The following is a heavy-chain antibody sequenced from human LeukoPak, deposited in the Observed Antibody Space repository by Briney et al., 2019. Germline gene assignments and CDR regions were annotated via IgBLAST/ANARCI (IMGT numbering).Heavy chain of an antibody. D-gene: IGHD6-13*01. CDR1: GFTFSGYW. CDR2: IKEDGSEV. J-gene: IGHJ4*02. V-gene: IGHV3-7*01. CDR3: ARDPGIAAAGTAGYFDC. Sequence: PGGSLRLSCAASGFTFSGYWMSWVRQVPGKGLEWVANIKEDGSEVFYVDSVRGRFTISRDNADNSLYLQISSLRADDSAVYYCARDPGIAAAGTAGYFDCWGQGTLVTVSS.